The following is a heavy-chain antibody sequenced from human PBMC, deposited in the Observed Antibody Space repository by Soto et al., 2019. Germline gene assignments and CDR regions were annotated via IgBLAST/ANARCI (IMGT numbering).Heavy chain of an antibody. V-gene: IGHV4-34*01. CDR3: ARGRATVTRGGNYFDY. D-gene: IGHD4-4*01. CDR2: INHSGST. Sequence: SETLSLTCAVYGGSFSGYYWSWIRQPPGKGLEWIGEINHSGSTNYNPSLKSRVTISVDTSKNQFSLKLSSVTAADTAVYYCARGRATVTRGGNYFDYWGQGTLVTVSS. CDR1: GGSFSGYY. J-gene: IGHJ4*02.